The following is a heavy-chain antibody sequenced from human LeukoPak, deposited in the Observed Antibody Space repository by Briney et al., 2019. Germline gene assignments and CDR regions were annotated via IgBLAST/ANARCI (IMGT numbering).Heavy chain of an antibody. D-gene: IGHD3-22*01. V-gene: IGHV4-4*02. CDR1: GGSISSSNW. Sequence: SGTLSLTCAVSGGSISSSNWWSWVRQPPGKGLEWIGEIYHSGSTNYNPSLKSRVTISVGKSKNQFSLKLSSVTAADTAVYYCARTSYYYDSSGYFDYWGQGTLVTVSS. CDR2: IYHSGST. J-gene: IGHJ4*02. CDR3: ARTSYYYDSSGYFDY.